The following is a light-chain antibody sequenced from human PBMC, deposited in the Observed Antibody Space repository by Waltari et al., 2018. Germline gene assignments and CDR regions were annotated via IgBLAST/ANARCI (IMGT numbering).Light chain of an antibody. Sequence: QLVLTQSPSASASLGASVKLTCTLSSGHSSNIVAWLQQQPEKGPRFLMKVNSDGSHSKGDEIPDRFSGSSSGAGRYLTSASVQSEDEADYYCQTGGHGTWVFGGGTKLTVL. J-gene: IGLJ3*02. V-gene: IGLV4-69*01. CDR2: VNSDGSH. CDR1: SGHSSNI. CDR3: QTGGHGTWV.